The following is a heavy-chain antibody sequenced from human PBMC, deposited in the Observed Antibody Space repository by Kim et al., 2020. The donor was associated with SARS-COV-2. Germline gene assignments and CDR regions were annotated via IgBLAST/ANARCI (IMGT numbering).Heavy chain of an antibody. CDR1: GGSISSSSYY. V-gene: IGHV4-39*01. D-gene: IGHD6-13*01. J-gene: IGHJ4*02. CDR3: ARHLSGGSSWYYFDY. Sequence: SETLSLTCTVSGGSISSSSYYWGWIRQPPGKGLEWIGSIYYSGSTYYNPSLKSRVTISVDTSKNQFSLKLSSVTAADTAVYYCARHLSGGSSWYYFDYWGQGTLVTVSS. CDR2: IYYSGST.